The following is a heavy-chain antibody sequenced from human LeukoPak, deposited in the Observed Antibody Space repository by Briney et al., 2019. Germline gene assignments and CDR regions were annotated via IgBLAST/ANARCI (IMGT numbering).Heavy chain of an antibody. V-gene: IGHV3-30*03. CDR2: ISYDGSNK. CDR3: ARDHNGPYTFDY. CDR1: EFTFSSYG. Sequence: GGSLRLSCAASEFTFSSYGMHWVRQAPGKGLEWVAVISYDGSNKYYADSVKGRFTISRDNSKNTLYVQMNSLRAEDTAVYYCARDHNGPYTFDYWGQGTLVTVSS. D-gene: IGHD2-2*02. J-gene: IGHJ4*02.